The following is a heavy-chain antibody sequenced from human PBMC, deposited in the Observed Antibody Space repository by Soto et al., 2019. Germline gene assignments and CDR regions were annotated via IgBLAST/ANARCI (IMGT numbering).Heavy chain of an antibody. D-gene: IGHD4-4*01. CDR2: IYYSGST. V-gene: IGHV4-59*01. J-gene: IGHJ5*02. Sequence: KPSETLSLTCTVSGGSISSYYWSWIRQPPGKGLEWIGYIYYSGSTNYNPSLKSRVTISVDTSKNQFSLKLSSVTAADTAVYYCARTSDGDDYSNRDNWFDPWGQGTLVTVS. CDR1: GGSISSYY. CDR3: ARTSDGDDYSNRDNWFDP.